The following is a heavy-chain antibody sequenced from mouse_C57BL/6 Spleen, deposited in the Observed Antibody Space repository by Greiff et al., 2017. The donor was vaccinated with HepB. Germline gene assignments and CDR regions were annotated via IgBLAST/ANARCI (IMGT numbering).Heavy chain of an antibody. CDR1: GFSFTSYA. D-gene: IGHD2-12*01. Sequence: VQLQESGPGLVAPSQSLSITCTVSGFSFTSYAISWVRQPPGKGLEWLGVIWTGGGTNYNSALKSRLSISKDNSKSQVFLKMNSLQTDDTARYYCARGAYYSKEGYFDVWGTGTTVTVSS. V-gene: IGHV2-9-1*01. CDR2: IWTGGGT. J-gene: IGHJ1*03. CDR3: ARGAYYSKEGYFDV.